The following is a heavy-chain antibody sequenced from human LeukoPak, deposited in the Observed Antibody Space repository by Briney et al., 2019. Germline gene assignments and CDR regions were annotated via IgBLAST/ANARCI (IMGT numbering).Heavy chain of an antibody. CDR3: ARDLFDGDYDLYYYYGMDV. J-gene: IGHJ6*02. Sequence: GRSLRLSCAATGFTFSTHAMHWVRQAPGRGLEWVAVISNDGSNRKYADSVKGRFTISRDNSKSTLYLQMNSLRAEDTAVYYCARDLFDGDYDLYYYYGMDVWGQGTTVTVSS. CDR1: GFTFSTHA. D-gene: IGHD4-17*01. V-gene: IGHV3-30*14. CDR2: ISNDGSNR.